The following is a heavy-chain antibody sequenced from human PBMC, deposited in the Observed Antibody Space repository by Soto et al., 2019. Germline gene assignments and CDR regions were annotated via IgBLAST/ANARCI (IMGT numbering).Heavy chain of an antibody. J-gene: IGHJ5*02. Sequence: QVQLQESGPGLVKASETLSLTCAVSGYSISSGYSWGWLRQPPGKGLDWIGSIYHGGSPYYNPSLNSRVTLSIDMTNHHVSLILNSVTAADTAVYYCARVGPWVPYYYDSSPYTFENWFDPWGQGTLVTVSS. D-gene: IGHD3-22*01. CDR2: IYHGGSP. V-gene: IGHV4-38-2*01. CDR1: GYSISSGYS. CDR3: ARVGPWVPYYYDSSPYTFENWFDP.